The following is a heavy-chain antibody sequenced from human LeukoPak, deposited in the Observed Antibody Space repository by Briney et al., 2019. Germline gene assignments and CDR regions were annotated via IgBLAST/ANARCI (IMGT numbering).Heavy chain of an antibody. J-gene: IGHJ4*02. CDR3: ARGHSSGWHPFDY. CDR1: GFTFSSYN. CDR2: ISSSGGNM. V-gene: IGHV3-21*01. Sequence: GGSLRLSCAASGFTFSSYNMNWVRQAPGKGLEWVSSISSSGGNMYYADSVKDRFTISRDNAKNSLYLQMNSLRAEDTAVYYCARGHSSGWHPFDYWGQGTLVTVSS. D-gene: IGHD6-19*01.